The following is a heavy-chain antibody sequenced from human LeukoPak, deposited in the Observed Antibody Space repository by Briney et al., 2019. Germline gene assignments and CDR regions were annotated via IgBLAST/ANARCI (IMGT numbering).Heavy chain of an antibody. CDR2: FDPEDGET. D-gene: IGHD5-18*01. Sequence: GGSLRLSCAVSGFTFSNYWMTWVRQAPGKGLEWMGGFDPEDGETIYAQKFQGRVTMTEDTSTDTAYMELSSLRSEDTAVYYCATDRKDTAMMGYWGQGTLVTVSS. V-gene: IGHV1-24*01. CDR1: GFTFSNYW. CDR3: ATDRKDTAMMGY. J-gene: IGHJ4*02.